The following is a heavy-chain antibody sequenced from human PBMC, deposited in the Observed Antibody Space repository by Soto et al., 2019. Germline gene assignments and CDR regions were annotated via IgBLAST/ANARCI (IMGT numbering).Heavy chain of an antibody. CDR3: ARPAGGYCSSTSCYADYYYGMDV. CDR2: IYYSGST. Sequence: ETLSLTCSVSGGSISNFYWSWIRQPPGKGLEWIGYIYYSGSTNYSPSFQGHVTISADKSISTAYLQWSSLKASDTAMYYCARPAGGYCSSTSCYADYYYGMDVWGQGTTVTVSS. V-gene: IGHV4-59*12. J-gene: IGHJ6*02. D-gene: IGHD2-2*01. CDR1: GGSISNFY.